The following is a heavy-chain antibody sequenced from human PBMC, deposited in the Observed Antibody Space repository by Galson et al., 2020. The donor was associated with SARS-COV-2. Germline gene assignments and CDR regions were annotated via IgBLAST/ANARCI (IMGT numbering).Heavy chain of an antibody. V-gene: IGHV3-48*03. CDR1: GFTFSGHE. J-gene: IGHJ3*01. CDR3: ARGGGVSYLFNAFDV. Sequence: GGSLRLSCAASGFTFSGHEMNWVRQAPGMGLEWISYISVSGSSMYYAESVKGRFTISRDNAKNSLYLQLNSLRAEDTAVYYCARGGGVSYLFNAFDVWGLGTMVTVSS. D-gene: IGHD2-8*02. CDR2: ISVSGSSM.